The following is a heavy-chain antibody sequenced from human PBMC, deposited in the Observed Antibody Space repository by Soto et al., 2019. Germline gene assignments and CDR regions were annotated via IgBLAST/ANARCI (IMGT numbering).Heavy chain of an antibody. D-gene: IGHD3-3*01. J-gene: IGHJ4*02. V-gene: IGHV3-7*01. Sequence: GGSLRLSCAASGFMFSSFWMSWVRQAPGKGLEWVANIKQDGIEKYYVDSVRGRFIISRDNAKNSLYLQLNSLRAEDTAVYYCARRFLESAFDYWGQGTLVTVSS. CDR1: GFMFSSFW. CDR3: ARRFLESAFDY. CDR2: IKQDGIEK.